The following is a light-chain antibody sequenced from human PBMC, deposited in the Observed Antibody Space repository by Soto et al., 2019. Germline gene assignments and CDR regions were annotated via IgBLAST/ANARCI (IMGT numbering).Light chain of an antibody. CDR3: QQYYSYPIT. J-gene: IGKJ5*01. V-gene: IGKV1-12*01. CDR2: AAS. Sequence: DIQMTQSPSSVSASVVYRVTITSRASQGISSWLAWYQQKPGKAPKLLIYAASSLQSGVPSRFSGSGSGTDFTLTISCLQSEDFATYYCQQYYSYPITFGQGTRLEN. CDR1: QGISSW.